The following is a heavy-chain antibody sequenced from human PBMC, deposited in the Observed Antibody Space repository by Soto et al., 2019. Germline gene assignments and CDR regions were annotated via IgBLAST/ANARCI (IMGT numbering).Heavy chain of an antibody. J-gene: IGHJ4*02. Sequence: EVQLVESGGGLVQPGGSLRLSCAASGFTFSSYDMHWVRQATGKGLEWVSAIGTAGDTYYPGSVKGRFTISRENAKNSLYFQMNSLRAGDTAVYYCAREGSQGGIGYGGQGTLVTVSS. CDR3: AREGSQGGIGY. CDR1: GFTFSSYD. D-gene: IGHD3-16*01. V-gene: IGHV3-13*01. CDR2: IGTAGDT.